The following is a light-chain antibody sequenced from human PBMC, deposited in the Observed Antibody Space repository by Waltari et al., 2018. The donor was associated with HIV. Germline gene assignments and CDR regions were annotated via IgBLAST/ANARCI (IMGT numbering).Light chain of an antibody. CDR2: AAS. CDR1: QGISST. J-gene: IGKJ3*01. Sequence: DIQLTQSPSFMSASVGDRVTITCRASQGISSTLAWYQQKPGQAPTLLIYAASSLSSGVPSRFSGSGSGTEFTLTIRSLQPEDFATYSCQHLNAYPPFTFGPGTTVD. CDR3: QHLNAYPPFT. V-gene: IGKV1-9*01.